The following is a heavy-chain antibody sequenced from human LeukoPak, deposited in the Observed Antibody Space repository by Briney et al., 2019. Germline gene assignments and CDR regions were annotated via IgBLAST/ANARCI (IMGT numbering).Heavy chain of an antibody. Sequence: SETLSLTCAVYGGSFSGYYWSWIRQPPGKGLEWIGEINHSGSTNYNPSLKSRVTISVDTSKNQFSLKLSSVTAADTAVYYCARTGSLKYQLLYDPDYYYMDVWGKGTTVTVSS. D-gene: IGHD2-2*02. CDR2: INHSGST. J-gene: IGHJ6*03. CDR1: GGSFSGYY. CDR3: ARTGSLKYQLLYDPDYYYMDV. V-gene: IGHV4-34*01.